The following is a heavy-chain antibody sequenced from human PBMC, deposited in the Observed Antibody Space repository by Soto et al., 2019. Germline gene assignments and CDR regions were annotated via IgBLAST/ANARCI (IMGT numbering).Heavy chain of an antibody. CDR3: ARQAAPDICLDY. CDR1: GGSISSYY. D-gene: IGHD2-15*01. CDR2: IYYSGST. V-gene: IGHV4-59*08. Sequence: QVQLQESGPGLVKPSETLSLTCTVSGGSISSYYWSWIRQPPGKGLEWIGYIYYSGSTNYNPSLKSRVTISVDTSKNQFSLKLSSVTAADTAVYYCARQAAPDICLDYWGQGTLVTVSS. J-gene: IGHJ4*02.